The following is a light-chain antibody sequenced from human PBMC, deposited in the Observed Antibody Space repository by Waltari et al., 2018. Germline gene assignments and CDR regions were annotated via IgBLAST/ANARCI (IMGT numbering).Light chain of an antibody. J-gene: IGKJ1*01. CDR1: QSVGRS. Sequence: VLTQSPGTLSLSPGEGATLSCRAGQSVGRSLVWYQQKPGRAPRLLSYGASIRATGIPDRFTGSGSGTDFSLTISRLEPEDSAVYYCQMYVRLPVTFGQGTKVEI. V-gene: IGKV3-20*01. CDR3: QMYVRLPVT. CDR2: GAS.